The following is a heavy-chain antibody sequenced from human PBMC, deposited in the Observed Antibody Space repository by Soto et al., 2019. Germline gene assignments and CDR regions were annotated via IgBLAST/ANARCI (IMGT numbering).Heavy chain of an antibody. J-gene: IGHJ4*02. Sequence: QLVESGGGVVQPGRSLRLSCVASGFTFSHYGMHWVRQAPGKGLEWVTLISYDGSFKYYVDSVKGRFTISRDNSKNTLYLQMTSLRTEDTAVYYCAKGMYSSGWYGGVDSWGQGAVVTVSS. V-gene: IGHV3-30*18. CDR3: AKGMYSSGWYGGVDS. CDR2: ISYDGSFK. D-gene: IGHD6-19*01. CDR1: GFTFSHYG.